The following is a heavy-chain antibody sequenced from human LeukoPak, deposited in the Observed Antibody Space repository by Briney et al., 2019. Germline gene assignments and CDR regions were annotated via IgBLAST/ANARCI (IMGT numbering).Heavy chain of an antibody. CDR1: GFTFNNYW. CDR3: AKQAKHGTFYYFDY. J-gene: IGHJ4*02. Sequence: GGSLRLSCAASGFTFNNYWMSWVRQAPGKGLEWVSGISGSVGITYYADSVKGRFTISRDNSKNTLYLQMNSLRAEDTAVYYCAKQAKHGTFYYFDYWGQGTLVTVSS. CDR2: ISGSVGIT. D-gene: IGHD1-26*01. V-gene: IGHV3-23*01.